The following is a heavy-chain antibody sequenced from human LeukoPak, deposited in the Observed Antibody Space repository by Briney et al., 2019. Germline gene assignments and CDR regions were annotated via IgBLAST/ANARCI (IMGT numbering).Heavy chain of an antibody. D-gene: IGHD1-26*01. Sequence: GGSLRLSCAASGFTFSSYWMSWVRQAPGKGLEWVSTIIDSGNSIYYADSAEGRFTISRDNSKNTLYLQMNSLRAGDTAVYYCAKDPIFSGSYGVFDYWGLGTLVTVSS. V-gene: IGHV3-23*01. CDR1: GFTFSSYW. CDR2: IIDSGNSI. CDR3: AKDPIFSGSYGVFDY. J-gene: IGHJ4*02.